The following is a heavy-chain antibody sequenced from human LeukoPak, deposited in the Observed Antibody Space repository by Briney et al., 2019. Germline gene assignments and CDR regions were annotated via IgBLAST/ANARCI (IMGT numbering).Heavy chain of an antibody. V-gene: IGHV4-59*01. CDR3: ARATSWDTAMVNPYYYYGMDV. D-gene: IGHD5-18*01. CDR1: GGSISSYY. Sequence: SETLSLTCTVSGGSISSYYWSWIRQPPGKGLEWIGYIYYSGSTNYNPSLKSRVTISIDTSKNQFSLKLSSVTAADTAVYYCARATSWDTAMVNPYYYYGMDVWGQGTTVTVSS. CDR2: IYYSGST. J-gene: IGHJ6*02.